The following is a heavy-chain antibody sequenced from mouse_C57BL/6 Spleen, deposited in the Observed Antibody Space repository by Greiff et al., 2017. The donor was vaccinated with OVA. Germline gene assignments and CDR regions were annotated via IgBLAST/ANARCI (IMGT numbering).Heavy chain of an antibody. CDR1: GFTFSDYY. V-gene: IGHV5-12*01. D-gene: IGHD2-10*02. CDR2: ISNGGGST. Sequence: EVKLVESGGGLVQPGGSLKLSCAASGFTFSDYYMYWVRQTPEKRLEWVAYISNGGGSTYYPDTVKGRFTISRDNAKNTLYLQMSRLKSEDTAMYYCARRYGNYVYYAMDYWGQGTSVTVSS. CDR3: ARRYGNYVYYAMDY. J-gene: IGHJ4*01.